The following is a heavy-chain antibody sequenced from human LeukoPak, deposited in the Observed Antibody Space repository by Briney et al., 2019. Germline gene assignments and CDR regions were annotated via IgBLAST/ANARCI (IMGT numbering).Heavy chain of an antibody. CDR3: ARVRCSSTSCYRVDY. D-gene: IGHD2-2*01. J-gene: IGHJ4*02. CDR1: GGSISSYY. CDR2: IYYSGST. V-gene: IGHV4-59*01. Sequence: NPSETLSLTCTVSGGSISSYYWSWIRQPPGKGLEWIGYIYYSGSTNYNPSLKSRVTISVDTSKNQFSLKLSSVTAADTAVYYCARVRCSSTSCYRVDYWGQGTLVTVSS.